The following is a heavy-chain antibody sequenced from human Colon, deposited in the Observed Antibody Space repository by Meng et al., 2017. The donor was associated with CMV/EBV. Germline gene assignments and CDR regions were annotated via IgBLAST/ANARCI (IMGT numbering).Heavy chain of an antibody. Sequence: GGSLRLSCAASGVSGFTFGSYAMSWGRQAPGKGLELVSHIYSAGRNTYYADSVKGRFTISRDNSNNMLYLHMNNLSVDDTALYYCGRDQSSGFAGDFWGQGTLVTVSS. CDR3: GRDQSSGFAGDF. J-gene: IGHJ4*02. CDR2: IYSAGRNT. D-gene: IGHD3-9*01. CDR1: GVSGFTFGSYA. V-gene: IGHV3-23*03.